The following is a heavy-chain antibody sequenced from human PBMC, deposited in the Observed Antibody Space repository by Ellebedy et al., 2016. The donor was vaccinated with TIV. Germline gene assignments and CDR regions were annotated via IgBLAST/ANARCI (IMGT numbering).Heavy chain of an antibody. CDR1: GYTFSTYW. CDR3: ARQDRTHAFDI. CDR2: IDPSDSYT. V-gene: IGHV5-10-1*01. J-gene: IGHJ3*02. Sequence: PGGSLRLSCWSSGYTFSTYWITWVRQMPGKGLEWKGRIDPSDSYTNYIPSFQGNVTISSDKSVNTAFLQWSSLKASDTAMYYCARQDRTHAFDIWGPGTMVTVSS.